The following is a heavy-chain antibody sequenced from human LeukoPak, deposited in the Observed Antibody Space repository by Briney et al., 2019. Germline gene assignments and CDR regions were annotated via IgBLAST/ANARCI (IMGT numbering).Heavy chain of an antibody. CDR2: IYYSGST. Sequence: SETLSLTCTVSGGSISSHYWSWIRQPPGEGLEWIGYIYYSGSTNYNPSLKSRVTISVDTSKNQFSLKLSSVTAADTAVYYCAREYSSSWYSYYYYYYMDVWGKGTTVTVSS. CDR3: AREYSSSWYSYYYYYYMDV. D-gene: IGHD6-13*01. J-gene: IGHJ6*03. CDR1: GGSISSHY. V-gene: IGHV4-59*11.